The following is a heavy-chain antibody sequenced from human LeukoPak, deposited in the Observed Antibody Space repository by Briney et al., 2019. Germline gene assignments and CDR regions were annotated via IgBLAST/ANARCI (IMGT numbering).Heavy chain of an antibody. V-gene: IGHV3-49*04. CDR2: IRSKAYGGTT. J-gene: IGHJ4*02. D-gene: IGHD6-13*01. CDR3: TRARTYSSSWYYFDF. Sequence: GGSLRLSCTASGFTFGDYVMSWVRQAPGKGLEWVGFIRSKAYGGTTEYAASVKGRFTISRDDSKSIAYLQMNSLKTEDTAVYYCTRARTYSSSWYYFDFRGQGTLVTVSS. CDR1: GFTFGDYV.